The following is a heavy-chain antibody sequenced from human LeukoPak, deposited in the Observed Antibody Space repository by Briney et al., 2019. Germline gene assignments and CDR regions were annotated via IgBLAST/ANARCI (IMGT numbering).Heavy chain of an antibody. CDR3: AALAAAGNFDY. CDR2: ISYDGSNK. J-gene: IGHJ4*02. V-gene: IGHV3-30-3*01. Sequence: GVSLRLSCAASGFTFSSYAMHWVRQAPGKGLEWVAVISYDGSNKYYADSVKGRFTISRDNSKNTLYLQMNSLRAEDTAVYYCAALAAAGNFDYWGQGTLVTVSS. D-gene: IGHD6-13*01. CDR1: GFTFSSYA.